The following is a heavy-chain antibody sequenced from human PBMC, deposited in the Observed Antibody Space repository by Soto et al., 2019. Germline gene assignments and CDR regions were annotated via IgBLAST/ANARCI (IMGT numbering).Heavy chain of an antibody. J-gene: IGHJ4*02. Sequence: QVQLQESGPGLVKPSQTLSLTCTVSGGSINSGGYYWTWIRQHPGKGLEWIGYISYSGATYYSPSLKGRLTMSVDTSENQLSLMVNSVTSADTAVYYCARVTRNNGYYYFENWGQGTLVTVSS. CDR2: ISYSGAT. V-gene: IGHV4-31*03. D-gene: IGHD3-22*01. CDR1: GGSINSGGYY. CDR3: ARVTRNNGYYYFEN.